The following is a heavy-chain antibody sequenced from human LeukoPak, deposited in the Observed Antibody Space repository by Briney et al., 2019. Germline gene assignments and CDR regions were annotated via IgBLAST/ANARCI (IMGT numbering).Heavy chain of an antibody. CDR1: CGSISSYY. Sequence: PSETLSLTCTVSCGSISSYYWSWIRQPPGKGLEWIGYIYYSGSTNYNPSLKSRVTISVDTSKNQFSLKLSSVTAADTAVYYCARDETSVYGDYWYFDLWGRGTLVTVSS. J-gene: IGHJ2*01. D-gene: IGHD4-17*01. V-gene: IGHV4-59*12. CDR2: IYYSGST. CDR3: ARDETSVYGDYWYFDL.